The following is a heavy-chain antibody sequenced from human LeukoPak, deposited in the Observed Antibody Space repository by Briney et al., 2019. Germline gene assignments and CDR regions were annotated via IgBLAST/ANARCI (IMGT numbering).Heavy chain of an antibody. Sequence: SETLSLTCAVYGGSFSGYYWSWIRQPPGKGLEWIGYINNSGYTNNNPSLKSRVTISVDTFKNQFSLKMSSVTAADTAVYYCARGRSSYYDSGGYYYLMYWGQGTLVTVSS. CDR3: ARGRSSYYDSGGYYYLMY. D-gene: IGHD3-22*01. CDR1: GGSFSGYY. CDR2: INNSGYT. V-gene: IGHV4-34*01. J-gene: IGHJ1*01.